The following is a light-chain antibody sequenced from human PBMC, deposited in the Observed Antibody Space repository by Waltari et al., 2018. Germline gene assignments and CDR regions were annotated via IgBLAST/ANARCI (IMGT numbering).Light chain of an antibody. J-gene: IGKJ2*01. CDR3: QQYGSSVMYT. CDR2: GAS. CDR1: LRLTKRY. Sequence: VLTQSPGTLSLSPGESATLSCRASLRLTKRYLAWYQQKPGQAPRLLIYGASSRAADIPDRFTGSGSGTDYTLTISRLEPEDFAVYYCQQYGSSVMYTFGQGTRLEI. V-gene: IGKV3-20*01.